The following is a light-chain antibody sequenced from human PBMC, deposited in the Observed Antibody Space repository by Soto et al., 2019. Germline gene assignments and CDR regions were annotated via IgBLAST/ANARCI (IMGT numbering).Light chain of an antibody. J-gene: IGKJ2*01. CDR1: QSVTSN. CDR2: AAS. V-gene: IGKV3-15*01. CDR3: QQHGTSPYT. Sequence: EIVMTQSPATLSVSPGERATLSCRASQSVTSNLAWYQQKPGQVPRLLIYAASTRAPGVPARFSGSESGTEFTLTISRLEPEDVAVYYCQQHGTSPYTFGQGTVLEIK.